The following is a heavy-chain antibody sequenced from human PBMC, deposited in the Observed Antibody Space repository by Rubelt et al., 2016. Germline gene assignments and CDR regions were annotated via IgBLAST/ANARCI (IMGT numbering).Heavy chain of an antibody. CDR3: ASGNPHVDTAMVTPFDY. CDR2: ISGSGGST. D-gene: IGHD5-18*01. V-gene: IGHV3-23*01. CDR1: GFTFSSYA. J-gene: IGHJ4*02. Sequence: GSLRLSCAASGFTFSSYAMSWVRQAPGKGLEWVSAISGSGGSTYYADSVKGRFTISRDNSKNTLYLQMNSLRAEDTAVYYCASGNPHVDTAMVTPFDYWGQGTLATVSS.